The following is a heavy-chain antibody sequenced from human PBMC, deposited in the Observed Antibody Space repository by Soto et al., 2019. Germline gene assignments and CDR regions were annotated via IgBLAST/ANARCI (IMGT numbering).Heavy chain of an antibody. CDR1: GGSISGYY. CDR2: IYYSGST. J-gene: IGHJ5*02. D-gene: IGHD2-8*01. Sequence: SETLSLTCTVSGGSISGYYWSWIRQPPGKGLEWLGYIYYSGSTDYNPSLKSRVTISLDTSKNQFSLNLSSVTAADTAVYYCAREITYCANGVCSASNWFDPWGQGTLVTVSS. CDR3: AREITYCANGVCSASNWFDP. V-gene: IGHV4-59*01.